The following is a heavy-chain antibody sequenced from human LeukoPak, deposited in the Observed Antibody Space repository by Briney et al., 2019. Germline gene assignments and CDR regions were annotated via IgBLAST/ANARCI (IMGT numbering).Heavy chain of an antibody. CDR2: MNPNSGNT. CDR3: ARTYYYDSSGYYNWFDP. Sequence: ASVKVSCKASGYTFTSYDINWVRQATGQGLEWMGWMNPNSGNTGYAQKFQGRVTMTRNTSISTTYMELSSLRSGDTAVYYCARTYYYDSSGYYNWFDPWGQGTLVTVSS. V-gene: IGHV1-8*01. CDR1: GYTFTSYD. D-gene: IGHD3-22*01. J-gene: IGHJ5*02.